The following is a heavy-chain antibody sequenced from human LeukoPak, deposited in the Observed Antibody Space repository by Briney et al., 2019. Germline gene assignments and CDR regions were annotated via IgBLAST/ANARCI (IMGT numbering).Heavy chain of an antibody. Sequence: GGSLRLSCAASGFTFSNYLMNWVRQAPGKGLEWVSFISSTGGTTYYADPVKGRFTVSRDNAKNSLLLQMNSLRVEDTALYFCARGYSRAAFDIWGPGTLITVSS. CDR3: ARGYSRAAFDI. J-gene: IGHJ3*02. CDR1: GFTFSNYL. CDR2: ISSTGGTT. V-gene: IGHV3-48*01. D-gene: IGHD2-15*01.